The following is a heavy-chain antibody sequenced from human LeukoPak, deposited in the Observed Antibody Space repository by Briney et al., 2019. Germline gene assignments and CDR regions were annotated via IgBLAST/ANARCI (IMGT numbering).Heavy chain of an antibody. CDR3: AGLGYCSSTSCYTPDY. J-gene: IGHJ4*02. CDR2: IIPIFGTA. CDR1: GGTFSSYA. D-gene: IGHD2-2*02. Sequence: ASVKVSCKASGGTFSSYALSWVRQAPGQGLEWMGGIIPIFGTANYAQKFQGRVTITADESTSTAYMELSSLRSEDTAVYYCAGLGYCSSTSCYTPDYWGQGTPVTVSS. V-gene: IGHV1-69*13.